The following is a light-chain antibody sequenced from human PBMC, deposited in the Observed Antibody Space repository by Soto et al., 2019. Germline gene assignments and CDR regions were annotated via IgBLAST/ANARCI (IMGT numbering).Light chain of an antibody. J-gene: IGKJ1*01. V-gene: IGKV3-15*01. CDR3: QQYNDWPPT. CDR2: GAS. Sequence: EIVMTQSPATLSASPGEXATLSCRASQSVRSNLAWYQQKPGQAPRLLIYGASTRATGIPARFSGSGSGTEFTLSIGSLQSEDFAVYYCQQYNDWPPTFVQGTKVDIK. CDR1: QSVRSN.